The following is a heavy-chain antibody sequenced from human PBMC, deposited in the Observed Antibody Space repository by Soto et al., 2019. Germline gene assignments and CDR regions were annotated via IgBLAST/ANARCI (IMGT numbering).Heavy chain of an antibody. CDR1: GFTFSSYG. Sequence: QVQLVESGGGVVQPGRSLRLSCAASGFTFSSYGMHWVREAPGKGLEWVAVIWYDGSNKYYADSVKGRFTISRDNSKNTLYLQMNSLRAEDTAVYYCARDGNRYCSGGSCYAGLGYWGQGTLVTVSS. J-gene: IGHJ4*02. CDR2: IWYDGSNK. CDR3: ARDGNRYCSGGSCYAGLGY. V-gene: IGHV3-33*01. D-gene: IGHD2-15*01.